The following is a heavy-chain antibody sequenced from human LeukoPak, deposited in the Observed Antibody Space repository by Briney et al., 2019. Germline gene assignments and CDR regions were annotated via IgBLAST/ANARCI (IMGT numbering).Heavy chain of an antibody. CDR1: GYTFTSYD. CDR2: IIPIFGTA. D-gene: IGHD5-18*01. V-gene: IGHV1-69*13. CDR3: ARLQLWSRYYFDY. Sequence: SVKVSCKASGYTFTSYDISWVRQAPGQGLEWMGGIIPIFGTANYAQKFQGRVTITADESTSTAYMELSSLRSEDTAVYYCARLQLWSRYYFDYWGQGTLVTVSS. J-gene: IGHJ4*02.